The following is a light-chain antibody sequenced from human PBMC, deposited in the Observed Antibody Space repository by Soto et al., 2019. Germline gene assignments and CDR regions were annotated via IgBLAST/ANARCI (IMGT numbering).Light chain of an antibody. CDR1: PSVSNW. V-gene: IGKV1-5*01. Sequence: DIQMTQSPSTLSASVGDRVTITCRASPSVSNWLAWYQQRPGKAPQLLMYGASTLDSGVPSRFSGSGSGTNFTLTISSLQPDDFATYYCQHYNSFSSTFGPGTKVDIK. J-gene: IGKJ3*01. CDR2: GAS. CDR3: QHYNSFSST.